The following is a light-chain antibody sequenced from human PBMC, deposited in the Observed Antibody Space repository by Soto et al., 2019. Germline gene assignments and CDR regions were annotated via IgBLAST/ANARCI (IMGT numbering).Light chain of an antibody. CDR1: QSVSSSY. V-gene: IGKV3-20*01. Sequence: EIVLTQSPSTLSLSPGERAPLSCRASQSVSSSYLAWYQQKPGQAPRLLIYGASSRATGIPDRFSGGGSGTDFTLTITRLEPEDFAVYYCQQYSSSPLTFGGGTKVDIK. CDR3: QQYSSSPLT. CDR2: GAS. J-gene: IGKJ4*01.